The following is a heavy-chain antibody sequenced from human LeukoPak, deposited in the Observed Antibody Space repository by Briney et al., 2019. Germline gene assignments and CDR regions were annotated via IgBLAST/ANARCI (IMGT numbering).Heavy chain of an antibody. J-gene: IGHJ4*02. Sequence: GGSLRLSCTVSGLTFTSQAMSWVRQAPGKGLEWVSDIDTHGVSTYYAESVKGRFTITRDNAKNSLYLQMNSLRVEGTAVYYCASESSRWLQRDYWGQGTLVTVSS. V-gene: IGHV3-23*05. CDR1: GLTFTSQA. CDR3: ASESSRWLQRDY. CDR2: IDTHGVST. D-gene: IGHD5-24*01.